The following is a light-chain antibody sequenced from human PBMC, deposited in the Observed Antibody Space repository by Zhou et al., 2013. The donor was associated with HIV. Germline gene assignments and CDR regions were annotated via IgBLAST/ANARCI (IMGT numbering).Light chain of an antibody. CDR2: AAS. CDR1: QGISSY. J-gene: IGKJ3*01. CDR3: QHYYSYPFT. Sequence: AIRMTQSPSSFSASTGDRVTITCRASQGISSYLAWYQQKPGKAPKLLIYAASTLQSGVQSRFSGSGSGTDFTLTISCLQSEDFATXYCQHYYSYPFTFGPGTKVDIK. V-gene: IGKV1-8*01.